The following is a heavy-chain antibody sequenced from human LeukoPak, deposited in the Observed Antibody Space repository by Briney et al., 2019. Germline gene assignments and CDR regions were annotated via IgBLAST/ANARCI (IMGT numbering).Heavy chain of an antibody. CDR3: ARAFYGRILYFDY. J-gene: IGHJ4*02. V-gene: IGHV4-39*01. CDR1: GGSISSSSYY. Sequence: SETLSLTCTVSGGSISSSSYYWGWIRQPPGKGLEWIGSIYYSGSTYYNPSLKSRVTISVDTSKNQFSLKLSSVTAADTAVYYCARAFYGRILYFDYWGQGTLVTVSS. CDR2: IYYSGST. D-gene: IGHD4-17*01.